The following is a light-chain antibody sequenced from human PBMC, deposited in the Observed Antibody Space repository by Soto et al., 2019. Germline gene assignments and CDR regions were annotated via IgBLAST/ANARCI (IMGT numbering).Light chain of an antibody. V-gene: IGKV1-8*01. J-gene: IGKJ3*01. CDR3: QQYYSYPGT. CDR2: AAS. CDR1: QGISSY. Sequence: AIRMTQSPSSFSASTGDRVTITCRASQGISSYLAWYQQKPGKAPKLLIYAASTLQSGVPSRFSGSGSGTDFTLTISCLQSEDFATSYCQQYYSYPGTFGPGTKVDIK.